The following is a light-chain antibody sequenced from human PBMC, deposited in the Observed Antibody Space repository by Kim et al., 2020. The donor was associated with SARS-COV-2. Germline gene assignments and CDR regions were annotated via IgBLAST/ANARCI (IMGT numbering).Light chain of an antibody. CDR1: QSVGRH. V-gene: IGKV3-15*01. CDR3: QQYDVWPRP. CDR2: GAA. Sequence: VSPGERATRACRASQSVGRHLAWYQKKPGQAPRLLIHGAATRATGIPDRFGGSGSGTEFTLTISSLQSEDVAVYYCQQYDVWPRPFGQGTKVEIK. J-gene: IGKJ1*01.